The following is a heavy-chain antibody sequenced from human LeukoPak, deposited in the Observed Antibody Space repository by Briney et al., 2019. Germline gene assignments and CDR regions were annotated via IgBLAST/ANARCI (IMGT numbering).Heavy chain of an antibody. CDR3: ARGDYYYDSSTFDY. D-gene: IGHD3-22*01. V-gene: IGHV1-18*01. Sequence: ASVKVSCKASGYTFTSYGIIWVRQAPGQGLEWMGWISAYNGNTNYAQKLQGRVTMTTDTSTSTAYMELRSLRSDDTAVYYCARGDYYYDSSTFDYWGQGTLVTVSS. J-gene: IGHJ4*02. CDR2: ISAYNGNT. CDR1: GYTFTSYG.